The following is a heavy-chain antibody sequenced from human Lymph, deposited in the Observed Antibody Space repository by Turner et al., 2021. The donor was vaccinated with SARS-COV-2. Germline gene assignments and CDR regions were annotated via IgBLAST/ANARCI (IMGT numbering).Heavy chain of an antibody. D-gene: IGHD3-22*01. J-gene: IGHJ4*02. CDR1: GGSISSSSYY. CDR3: ARNDRVVVQSFDY. CDR2: IYYSGST. Sequence: QLQLQESGPGLVKPSETLSPTCTVSGGSISSSSYYWGWIRQPPGKGLEWIGSIYYSGSTYYNASLKSRVTISVDTSKNQFSLKLSSVTAADTAVYYCARNDRVVVQSFDYWGQGTLVTVSS. V-gene: IGHV4-39*01.